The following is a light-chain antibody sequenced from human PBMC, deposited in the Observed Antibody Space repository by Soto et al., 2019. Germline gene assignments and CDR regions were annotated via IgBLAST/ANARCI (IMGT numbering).Light chain of an antibody. Sequence: QSVLTQPPSASGTPGQRATISCSGSISNIGNHYVYWYQQLPGTAPKLLISRNSQRPSGVPDRFSGSKSGTSASLAISGLRSDDERDYYCASWDDGLSGPGVFGTGTKLTVL. J-gene: IGLJ1*01. CDR3: ASWDDGLSGPGV. CDR1: ISNIGNHY. CDR2: RNS. V-gene: IGLV1-47*01.